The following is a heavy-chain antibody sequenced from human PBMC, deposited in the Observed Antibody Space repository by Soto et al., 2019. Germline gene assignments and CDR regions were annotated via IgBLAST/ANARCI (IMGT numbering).Heavy chain of an antibody. CDR2: ISGSGGST. CDR1: GFTFRTYA. J-gene: IGHJ4*02. Sequence: EVQLLESGGGLVQPGGSLRLSCAASGFTFRTYAISWVRQAPGKGLEWVSLISGSGGSTYYADSVKGRCTISRDNSKNTLYLQMNSLRAEDTAVYYCAKVHGSGNYHNFPDYWGQGTLVTVSS. V-gene: IGHV3-23*01. CDR3: AKVHGSGNYHNFPDY. D-gene: IGHD3-10*01.